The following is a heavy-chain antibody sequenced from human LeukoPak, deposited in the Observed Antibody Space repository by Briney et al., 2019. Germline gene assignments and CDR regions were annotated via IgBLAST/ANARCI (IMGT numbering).Heavy chain of an antibody. CDR1: GFTVSSNY. J-gene: IGHJ4*02. V-gene: IGHV3-53*01. Sequence: GGSLRLSCAASGFTVSSNYMSWVRQAPGKGLEWVSVIYSGGSTYYADSVKGRFTISRDNSKNTLYLQMNSLRAEDTAVYYCAKIAAAEDYFDYWGQGTLVTVSS. CDR2: IYSGGST. CDR3: AKIAAAEDYFDY. D-gene: IGHD6-13*01.